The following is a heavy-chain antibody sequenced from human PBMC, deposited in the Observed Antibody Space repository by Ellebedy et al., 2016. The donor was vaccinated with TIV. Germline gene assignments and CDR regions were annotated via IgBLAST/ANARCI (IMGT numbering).Heavy chain of an antibody. CDR3: ASLLRGRTSFDY. D-gene: IGHD4-17*01. Sequence: MPSETLSLTCAVYGGSFSGYYWSWIRQPPGKGLEWIGYIYYSGSTNYNPSLKSRVTISVDTSKNQFSLKLSSVTAADTAVYYCASLLRGRTSFDYWGQGTLVTVSS. V-gene: IGHV4-59*01. CDR2: IYYSGST. J-gene: IGHJ4*02. CDR1: GGSFSGYY.